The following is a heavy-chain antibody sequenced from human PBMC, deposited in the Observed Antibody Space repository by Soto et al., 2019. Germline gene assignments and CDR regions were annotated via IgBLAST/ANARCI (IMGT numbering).Heavy chain of an antibody. J-gene: IGHJ4*02. D-gene: IGHD6-13*01. Sequence: PGGSLRLSCAASGFNFSSYAMSWVRQAPGNGLEWVSVISASGGSTYYADSVKGRFTISRDSSKNTLYLQMNSLRAEDMAVYYCAIHREEQLQRNYFYPSAQGTLVTVSS. CDR1: GFNFSSYA. V-gene: IGHV3-23*01. CDR2: ISASGGST. CDR3: AIHREEQLQRNYFYP.